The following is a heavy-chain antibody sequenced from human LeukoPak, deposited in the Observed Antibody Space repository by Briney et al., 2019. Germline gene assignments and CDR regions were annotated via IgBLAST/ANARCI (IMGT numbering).Heavy chain of an antibody. D-gene: IGHD2-8*01. V-gene: IGHV4-39*01. CDR2: IYYSGST. CDR3: ARQALDIVLMVYAMGGYYFDY. CDR1: GGSISSSSYY. Sequence: SETVSLTCTVSGGSISSSSYYWGWIRQPPGKGLEWIGSIYYSGSTYYNPSLKSRVTISVDTSKNQFSLKLSSVTAADTAVYYCARQALDIVLMVYAMGGYYFDYWGQGTLVTVSS. J-gene: IGHJ4*02.